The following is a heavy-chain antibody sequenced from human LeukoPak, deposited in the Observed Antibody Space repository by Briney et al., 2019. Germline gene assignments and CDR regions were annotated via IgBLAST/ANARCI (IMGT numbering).Heavy chain of an antibody. V-gene: IGHV3-30*18. Sequence: QPGRSLRLSCAASGFTFSSYGMHWVRQAPGKGLEWVAVISYDGSNKYYADSVKGRFTISRDNSKNTLYLQMNSLRAEDTAVYYCAERGLNYWGQGTLVTVSS. J-gene: IGHJ4*02. CDR1: GFTFSSYG. CDR3: AERGLNY. CDR2: ISYDGSNK. D-gene: IGHD3-16*01.